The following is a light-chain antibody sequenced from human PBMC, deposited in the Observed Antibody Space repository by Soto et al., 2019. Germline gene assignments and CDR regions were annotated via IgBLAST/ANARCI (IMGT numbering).Light chain of an antibody. CDR1: SSDVGGYNS. J-gene: IGLJ2*01. CDR2: GVI. CDR3: SSYAGRNNAVV. V-gene: IGLV2-8*01. Sequence: QSALTQPPSASGSPGQSVTISCTGTSSDVGGYNSVSWYQQHPGKAPKLMIYGVITRPSGVPDRFSGSKSGNTASLTVSGLQAEDEADYYCSSYAGRNNAVVFGGGTQLTVL.